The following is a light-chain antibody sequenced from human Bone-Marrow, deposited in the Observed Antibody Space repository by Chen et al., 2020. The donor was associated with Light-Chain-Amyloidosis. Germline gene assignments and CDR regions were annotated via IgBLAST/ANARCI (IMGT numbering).Light chain of an antibody. Sequence: YVLTQPSSVSVAPGQTTTIACGGNNIGSTSVHWYQQTPGQAPLLVVYDDSDRPSGIPERLSGSNSGKTATLTSSRVEAGDEADYYCQVWDRSRDRPVFGGGTKLTVL. CDR1: NIGSTS. V-gene: IGLV3-21*02. CDR2: DDS. J-gene: IGLJ3*02. CDR3: QVWDRSRDRPV.